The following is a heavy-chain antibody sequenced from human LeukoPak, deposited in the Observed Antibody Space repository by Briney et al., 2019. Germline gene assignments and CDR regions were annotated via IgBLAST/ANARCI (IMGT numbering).Heavy chain of an antibody. D-gene: IGHD2-15*01. CDR3: AKDGDCSGASCDRLSYQYYYMDV. Sequence: GGSLRLSCVASGFTFNNYGMHWVRQAPGKGLEWVTFISHDGSKKYYADSVKGRFSISRDESTTTVFLQMNRLRGDDTALYYCAKDGDCSGASCDRLSYQYYYMDVWGKGTTVTVSS. CDR2: ISHDGSKK. CDR1: GFTFNNYG. V-gene: IGHV3-30*02. J-gene: IGHJ6*03.